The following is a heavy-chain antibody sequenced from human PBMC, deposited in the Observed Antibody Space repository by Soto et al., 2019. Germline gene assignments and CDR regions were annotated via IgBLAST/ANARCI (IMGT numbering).Heavy chain of an antibody. V-gene: IGHV3-13*05. J-gene: IGHJ6*02. CDR3: ARTDRDFYGLDV. CDR2: ISAAGDP. CDR1: GFTFRNYD. Sequence: EVQLVESGGGLVQPGGSLRLSCEASGFTFRNYDMHWVRQGTGKGLEWVSGISAAGDPDYADSVEGRFTISRENAQNSFFLQMNSLRXXDTAVXXCARTDRDFYGLDVWGQGTTVIVSS.